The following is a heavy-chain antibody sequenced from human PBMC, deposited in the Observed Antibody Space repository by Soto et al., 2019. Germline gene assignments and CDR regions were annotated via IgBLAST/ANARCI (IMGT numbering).Heavy chain of an antibody. Sequence: GGSLRLSCAASGFTLSNYALTWVRQAPGKGLEWVSGISGSGGSTYYAGSVRGRFTISRDNSKNTLYLQMNSLRAEDTALYYCAKKGIAAAGLYYYYYYMDVWGKGTTVTVSS. J-gene: IGHJ6*03. CDR1: GFTLSNYA. CDR2: ISGSGGST. CDR3: AKKGIAAAGLYYYYYYMDV. V-gene: IGHV3-23*01. D-gene: IGHD6-13*01.